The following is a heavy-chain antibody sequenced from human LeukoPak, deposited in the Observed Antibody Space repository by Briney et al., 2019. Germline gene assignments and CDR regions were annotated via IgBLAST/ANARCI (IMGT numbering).Heavy chain of an antibody. J-gene: IGHJ4*02. CDR3: ATMIEMATTPHFDY. D-gene: IGHD5-24*01. V-gene: IGHV1-24*01. Sequence: GASVKVSCKASGGTFSSYAISWVRQAPGKGLEWMGGFDPEDGETIYAQKFQGRVTMTEDTSTDTAYMELSSLRSEDTAVYYCATMIEMATTPHFDYWGQGTLVTVSS. CDR1: GGTFSSYA. CDR2: FDPEDGET.